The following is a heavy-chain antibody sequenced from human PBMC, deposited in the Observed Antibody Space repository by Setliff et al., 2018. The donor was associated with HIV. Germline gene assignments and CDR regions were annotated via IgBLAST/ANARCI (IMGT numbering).Heavy chain of an antibody. Sequence: ASVKVSCKASGYTFINFDITWVRQAPGQGLEWMGWISANYAKTDYSQKFQGRVTMTTDTSTSTAYMELRSLTSDDTATYYCTRDRVAGPYYYGMDVWGQGTTVTVSS. D-gene: IGHD2-15*01. CDR2: ISANYAKT. CDR3: TRDRVAGPYYYGMDV. V-gene: IGHV1-18*04. CDR1: GYTFINFD. J-gene: IGHJ6*02.